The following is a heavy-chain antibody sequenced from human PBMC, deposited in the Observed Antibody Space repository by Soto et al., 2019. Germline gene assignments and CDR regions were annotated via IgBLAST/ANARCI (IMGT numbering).Heavy chain of an antibody. V-gene: IGHV3-33*01. D-gene: IGHD3-10*01. Sequence: GGSLRLSCAASGFTFSSYGMHWVRQAPGKGLEWVAVIWYDGSNKYYADSVKGRFTISRDNSKNTLYLQMNSLRAEDTAVYYCARDFQTRAFDYWGQGTLVTVSS. J-gene: IGHJ4*02. CDR3: ARDFQTRAFDY. CDR2: IWYDGSNK. CDR1: GFTFSSYG.